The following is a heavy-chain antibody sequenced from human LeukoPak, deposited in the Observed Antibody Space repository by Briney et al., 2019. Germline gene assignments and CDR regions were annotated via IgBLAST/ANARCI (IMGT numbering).Heavy chain of an antibody. CDR2: ISSSSSYI. Sequence: GGSLRLPCAASEFTFSSFAMSWVRQPPGKGLEWVSSISSSSSYIYYADSVKGRFTISRDNAKNSLYLQMNSLRAEDTAVYYCARHTENYYYYMDVWGKGTTVTISS. CDR3: ARHTENYYYYMDV. V-gene: IGHV3-21*01. J-gene: IGHJ6*03. CDR1: EFTFSSFA. D-gene: IGHD2-2*02.